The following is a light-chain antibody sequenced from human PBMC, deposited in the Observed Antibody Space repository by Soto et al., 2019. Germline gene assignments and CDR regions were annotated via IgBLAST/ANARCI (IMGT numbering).Light chain of an antibody. J-gene: IGKJ2*01. Sequence: EIVMTQSPATLSVSPGERATLSCRASRSVSSNLAWYQQKPGQAPRLLMYGASIRATGIPARFSGSGSGTEFTLTISSLQSEYFAVYYCQQYNNWPPYTVGQGTKLEIK. CDR1: RSVSSN. V-gene: IGKV3-15*01. CDR3: QQYNNWPPYT. CDR2: GAS.